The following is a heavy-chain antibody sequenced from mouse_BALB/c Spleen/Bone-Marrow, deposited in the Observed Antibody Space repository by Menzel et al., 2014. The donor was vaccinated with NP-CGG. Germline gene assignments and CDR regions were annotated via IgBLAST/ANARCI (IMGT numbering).Heavy chain of an antibody. J-gene: IGHJ2*01. V-gene: IGHV1S56*01. CDR3: ARPDGNYESYFDY. CDR2: IYPGDGST. Sequence: QVQLQQSGPELVKPGASVKMSCKASGYTFTSCYIHWVKQSPGQGLEWIGWIYPGDGSTVYNEKFKDKTTLTADKSSSTAYMLLSSLTSEDSAIYFCARPDGNYESYFDYWGQGTTLTVSS. CDR1: GYTFTSCY. D-gene: IGHD2-1*01.